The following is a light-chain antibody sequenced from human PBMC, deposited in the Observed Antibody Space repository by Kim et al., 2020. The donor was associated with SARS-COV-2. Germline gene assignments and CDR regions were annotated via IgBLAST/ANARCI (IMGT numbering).Light chain of an antibody. CDR3: QQYRYYSDT. J-gene: IGKJ3*01. CDR2: MTS. Sequence: DIQMTQSPSTLSANVGDRVIITCRASQSLDDWLAWYQHKPGKAPKLLIYMTSKLESGVPSRFSGSGFGTEFTLTISSLQPDDFATYYCQQYRYYSDTFGPGTKVDIK. CDR1: QSLDDW. V-gene: IGKV1-5*03.